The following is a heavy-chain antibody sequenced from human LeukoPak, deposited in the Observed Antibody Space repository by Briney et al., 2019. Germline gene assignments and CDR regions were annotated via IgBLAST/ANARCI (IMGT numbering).Heavy chain of an antibody. V-gene: IGHV4-4*07. CDR1: GGSISSYY. D-gene: IGHD3-10*01. CDR3: ARGPPDDYGSGSYYGDYYYMDV. J-gene: IGHJ6*03. CDR2: IYTSGST. Sequence: SETLSLTXTVSGGSISSYYWSWIRQPAGQGLEWIGRIYTSGSTNYNPSLKSRVTMSVDTSKNQFSLKLSSVTAADTAVYYCARGPPDDYGSGSYYGDYYYMDVWGKGTTVTVSS.